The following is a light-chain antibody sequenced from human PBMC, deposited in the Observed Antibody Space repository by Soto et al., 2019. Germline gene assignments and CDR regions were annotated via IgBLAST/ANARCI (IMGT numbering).Light chain of an antibody. CDR2: EVS. CDR1: NSDVGGYNY. Sequence: QSALTQPASVSGSPGQSITISCTGTNSDVGGYNYVSWYQQNPGKAPKLIIYEVSSRPSGVSNRFSGSKSGNTASLTISGLQAEDEGDYYCSSFTSANTLYVFGSGTKLTVL. CDR3: SSFTSANTLYV. J-gene: IGLJ1*01. V-gene: IGLV2-14*01.